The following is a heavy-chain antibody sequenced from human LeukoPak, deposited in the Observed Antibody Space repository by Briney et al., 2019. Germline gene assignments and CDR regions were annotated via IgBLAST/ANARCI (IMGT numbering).Heavy chain of an antibody. CDR2: INPSGGST. V-gene: IGHV1-46*01. J-gene: IGHJ5*02. CDR1: GYTFTSYY. D-gene: IGHD1-26*01. Sequence: ASVKVSCKASGYTFTSYYMHWVRQAPGQGLEWMGIINPSGGSTSYAQKFQGRVTMTRDTSTSTVYMELSSLRSEDTAVYYCASTKQPETTYSGSHLDENWFDPWGQGTLVTVSS. CDR3: ASTKQPETTYSGSHLDENWFDP.